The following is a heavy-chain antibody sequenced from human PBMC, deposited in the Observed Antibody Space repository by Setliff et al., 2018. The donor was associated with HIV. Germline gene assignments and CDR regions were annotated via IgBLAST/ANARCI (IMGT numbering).Heavy chain of an antibody. CDR3: VRDLSGYSSSWGKYFQH. CDR2: ISSSSTYM. J-gene: IGHJ1*01. Sequence: PGGSLRLSCAASGFTFSSYSMNWVRQAPGKGLEWVSSISSSSTYMFYADSVRGRFTISRDNAKNSLYLEMNTLRADDTAVYYCVRDLSGYSSSWGKYFQHWGQGTLVTVSS. CDR1: GFTFSSYS. D-gene: IGHD6-13*01. V-gene: IGHV3-21*01.